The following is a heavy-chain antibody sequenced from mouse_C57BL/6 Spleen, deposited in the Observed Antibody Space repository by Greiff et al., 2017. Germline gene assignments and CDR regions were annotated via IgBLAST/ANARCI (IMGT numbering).Heavy chain of an antibody. Sequence: VQLQQSGPELVKPGASVQISCKASGYAFSSSWMNWVKQRPGKGLEWIGRIYPGDGDTNYNGNFKGKATLTADKSSSTAYMQLSSLTSEDSAVYFCAREVYYDGSSYVWYFDVWGTGTTVTVSS. CDR2: IYPGDGDT. J-gene: IGHJ1*03. V-gene: IGHV1-82*01. CDR3: AREVYYDGSSYVWYFDV. D-gene: IGHD1-1*01. CDR1: GYAFSSSW.